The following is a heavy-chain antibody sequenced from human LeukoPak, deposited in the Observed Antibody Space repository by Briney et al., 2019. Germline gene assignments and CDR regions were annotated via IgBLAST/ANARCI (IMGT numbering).Heavy chain of an antibody. D-gene: IGHD4-11*01. V-gene: IGHV3-23*01. J-gene: IGHJ6*03. Sequence: PGGSLRLSCAASGFTFSSYAMSWVRQAPGKGLEWVSAISGSGGSTYYADSVKGRFTISRDNAKNSLYLQMNSLRAEDTAVYYCARAIWSTAYYYYYMDVWGKGTTVTISS. CDR2: ISGSGGST. CDR1: GFTFSSYA. CDR3: ARAIWSTAYYYYYMDV.